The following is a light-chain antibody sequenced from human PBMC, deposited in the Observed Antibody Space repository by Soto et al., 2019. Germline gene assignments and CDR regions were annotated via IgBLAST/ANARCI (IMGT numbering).Light chain of an antibody. CDR1: RFNIGSNT. CDR3: AAWDDSVKGPV. J-gene: IGLJ2*01. Sequence: QAVLTQPPSASGTPGQRVTISCSGTRFNIGSNTVNWYQQLPGTAPKLLISSNDRRPSGVPDRFSGSKSGTSASLAIRGLQSEDEAEYYCAAWDDSVKGPVFGGGTKLTVL. CDR2: SND. V-gene: IGLV1-44*01.